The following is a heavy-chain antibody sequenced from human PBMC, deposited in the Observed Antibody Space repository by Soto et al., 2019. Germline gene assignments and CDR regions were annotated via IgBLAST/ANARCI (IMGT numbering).Heavy chain of an antibody. CDR1: GFTFSSYG. CDR3: ARDPEYSSGPYDY. CDR2: IWYDGSNK. D-gene: IGHD6-19*01. Sequence: GGSLRLSCAASGFTFSSYGMHWVRQAPGKGLEWVAVIWYDGSNKYYADSVKGRFTISRDNSKNTLYLQMNSLRAEDTAVYYCARDPEYSSGPYDYWGQGTLVTVSS. J-gene: IGHJ4*02. V-gene: IGHV3-33*08.